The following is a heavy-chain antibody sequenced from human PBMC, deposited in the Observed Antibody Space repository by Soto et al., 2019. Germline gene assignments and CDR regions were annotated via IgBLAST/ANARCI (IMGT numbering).Heavy chain of an antibody. V-gene: IGHV4-39*01. CDR2: VYYSGSN. J-gene: IGHJ6*02. Sequence: SETLSLTCTVSGGSISRNNYYWGWIRQPPGKGLEWIGSVYYSGSNYYNPSLRRRVTISVDTSKKQFSLRLSAVTAADTAVYYCARVERTLSTPFAYGMDVWGQGTTVTVSS. CDR3: ARVERTLSTPFAYGMDV. D-gene: IGHD2-2*01. CDR1: GGSISRNNYY.